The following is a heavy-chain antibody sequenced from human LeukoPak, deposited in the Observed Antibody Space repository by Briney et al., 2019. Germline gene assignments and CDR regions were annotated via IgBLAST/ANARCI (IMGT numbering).Heavy chain of an antibody. Sequence: PSESLSLTCTVPGGSISSYYWCWIRQPPGKGLEWVGHINYSGSTNYNPSLKSRATMSVATSKNKISLNLSSITAADTALYYFTREGRKDYVYFDHWGQGSLVTVSS. J-gene: IGHJ5*02. CDR3: TREGRKDYVYFDH. D-gene: IGHD4-17*01. CDR2: INYSGST. CDR1: GGSISSYY. V-gene: IGHV4-59*01.